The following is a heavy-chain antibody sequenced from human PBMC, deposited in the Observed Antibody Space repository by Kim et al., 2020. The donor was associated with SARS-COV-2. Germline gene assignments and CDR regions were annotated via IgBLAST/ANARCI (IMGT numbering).Heavy chain of an antibody. D-gene: IGHD6-6*01. Sequence: SETLSLTCTVSGGSISSGGYYWSWIRQHPGKGLEWIGYIYYSGSTYYNPSLKSRVTISVDTSKNQFSLKLSSVTAAGTAVYYCARVPILRIAAREKGEDAFDIWGQGTMVTVSS. CDR3: ARVPILRIAAREKGEDAFDI. V-gene: IGHV4-31*03. J-gene: IGHJ3*02. CDR1: GGSISSGGYY. CDR2: IYYSGST.